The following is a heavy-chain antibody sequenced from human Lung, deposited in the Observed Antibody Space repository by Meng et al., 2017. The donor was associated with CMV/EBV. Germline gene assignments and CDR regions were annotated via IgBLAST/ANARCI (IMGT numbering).Heavy chain of an antibody. CDR2: ISWNSRNI. D-gene: IGHD2-2*01. J-gene: IGHJ4*02. V-gene: IGHV3-9*01. Sequence: GGSLGLXCAASGFTFDDYAMHWVRQAPGKGLEWVSGISWNSRNIGYADSVKGRFTISRDNAKNSLYLQMNSLRVEDTAVYYCAKDIGVVPADIGGEWGQGTLVTVSS. CDR3: AKDIGVVPADIGGE. CDR1: GFTFDDYA.